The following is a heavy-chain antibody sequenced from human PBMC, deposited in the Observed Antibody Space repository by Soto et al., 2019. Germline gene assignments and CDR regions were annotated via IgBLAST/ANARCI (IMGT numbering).Heavy chain of an antibody. CDR2: ISSSSSTI. V-gene: IGHV3-48*02. Sequence: EVQLVESGGGLVQPGGSLRLSCAASGFTFSSYSMNWVRQAPGKGLEWVSYISSSSSTIYYADSVKGRFTISRDNAKNSLYLQMNSLRDEDTAVYYCAREGYDFWSGYPYGAFDIWGQGTMVTVSS. CDR1: GFTFSSYS. J-gene: IGHJ3*02. D-gene: IGHD3-3*01. CDR3: AREGYDFWSGYPYGAFDI.